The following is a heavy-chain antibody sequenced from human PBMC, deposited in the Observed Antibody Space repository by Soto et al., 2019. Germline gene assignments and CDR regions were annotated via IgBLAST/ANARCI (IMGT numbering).Heavy chain of an antibody. D-gene: IGHD6-6*01. J-gene: IGHJ4*02. CDR3: ARGEEYSSSFSFDY. Sequence: GGSLRLSCAASGFTFSDYYMSWIRQAPGKGLEWVSYISSSGSTIYCADSVKGRFTISRDNAKNSLHLQMNSLRAEDTAVYYCARGEEYSSSFSFDYWGQGTLVTVSS. V-gene: IGHV3-11*01. CDR2: ISSSGSTI. CDR1: GFTFSDYY.